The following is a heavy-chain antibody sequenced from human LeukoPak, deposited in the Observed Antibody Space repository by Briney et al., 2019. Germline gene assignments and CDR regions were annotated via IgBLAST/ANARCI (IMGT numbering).Heavy chain of an antibody. CDR2: INHSGST. D-gene: IGHD3-10*01. CDR1: GFTFSSYG. V-gene: IGHV4-34*01. CDR3: ARGLTIWFGESDDAFDI. Sequence: LRPSCAASGFTFSSYGMHWVRQAPGKGLEWIGEINHSGSTNYNPSLKSRVTISVDTSKNQFSLKLSSVTAADTAVYYCARGLTIWFGESDDAFDIWGQGTMVTVSS. J-gene: IGHJ3*02.